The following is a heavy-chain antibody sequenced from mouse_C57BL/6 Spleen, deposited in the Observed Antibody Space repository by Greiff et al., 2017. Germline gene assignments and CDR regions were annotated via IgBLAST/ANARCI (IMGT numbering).Heavy chain of an antibody. CDR1: GYTFTSYG. V-gene: IGHV1-81*01. CDR3: ARSSYDGYSFAY. CDR2: IDPRSGNT. J-gene: IGHJ3*01. Sequence: QVQLKQSGAELARPGASVKLSCKASGYTFTSYGISWVKQRTGQGREWIGEIDPRSGNTYYNEKFKGKATLTADKSSSTAYMELRILTSEDSAVYCCARSSYDGYSFAYWGQGTLVTVSA. D-gene: IGHD2-3*01.